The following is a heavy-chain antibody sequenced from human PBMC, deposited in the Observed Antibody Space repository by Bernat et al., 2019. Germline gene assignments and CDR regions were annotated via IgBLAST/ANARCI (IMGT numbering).Heavy chain of an antibody. CDR3: ARGRVGATLGGTFDI. CDR2: INPNSGGT. V-gene: IGHV1-2*04. Sequence: QVQLVQSGAEVKKPGASVKVSCKASGYTFTGYYMHWVRQAPGQGLEWMGWINPNSGGTNYAQKVQGWVTMTRDTSISTAYMELSRLRSDDTAVYYCARGRVGATLGGTFDIWGQGTMVTVSS. J-gene: IGHJ3*02. D-gene: IGHD1-26*01. CDR1: GYTFTGYY.